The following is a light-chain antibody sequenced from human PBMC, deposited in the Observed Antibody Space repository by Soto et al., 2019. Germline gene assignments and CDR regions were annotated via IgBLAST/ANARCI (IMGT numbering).Light chain of an antibody. J-gene: IGLJ2*01. V-gene: IGLV2-8*01. CDR3: SSYAGSNNLV. Sequence: QSALTQPPSASGSPGQSVTISCTGTSSDVGGYNYVSWYQHRPGEAPKLMIFEVTKRPSGVPDRFSGSKSGNTASLTVSGLQAEDEADYYCSSYAGSNNLVFGGGTKLTVL. CDR2: EVT. CDR1: SSDVGGYNY.